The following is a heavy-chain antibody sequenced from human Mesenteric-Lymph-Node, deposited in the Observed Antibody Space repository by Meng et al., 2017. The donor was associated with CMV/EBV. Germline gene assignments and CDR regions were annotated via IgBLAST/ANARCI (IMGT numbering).Heavy chain of an antibody. J-gene: IGHJ6*02. CDR1: GGSISSYY. CDR2: IYYSGST. V-gene: IGHV4-59*01. CDR3: ARALRYSSSWPLGYYYYGMDV. Sequence: SETLSLTCTVSGGSISSYYWSWIRQPPGKGLEWMGYIYYSGSTNYNPSLKRRVTISVDTSKNQFSLKLSSVTAADTAVYYCARALRYSSSWPLGYYYYGMDVWGQGTTVTVSS. D-gene: IGHD6-13*01.